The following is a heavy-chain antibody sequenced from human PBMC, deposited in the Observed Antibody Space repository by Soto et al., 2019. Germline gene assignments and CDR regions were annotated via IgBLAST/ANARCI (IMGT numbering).Heavy chain of an antibody. V-gene: IGHV4-39*01. CDR3: ARQKLDVPAFFDS. CDR2: ISYSGTT. Sequence: QRQLQESGPGLVKPSETLSLTCTVSGGSISNNNYYWGWVRQPPGKGLERIGRISYSGTTYYNPSLNSRVTNSVDTSRNQFALRLTSVTAADTAVYYCARQKLDVPAFFDSWGQGILVTVSS. D-gene: IGHD1-26*01. J-gene: IGHJ4*02. CDR1: GGSISNNNYY.